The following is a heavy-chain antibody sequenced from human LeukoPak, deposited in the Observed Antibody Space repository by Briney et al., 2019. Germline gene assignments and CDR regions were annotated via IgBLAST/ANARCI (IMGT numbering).Heavy chain of an antibody. CDR2: INPNSGGT. D-gene: IGHD6-6*01. CDR3: ARRLYGSSCRPYFDY. J-gene: IGHJ4*02. CDR1: GYTFTGYY. V-gene: IGHV1-2*02. Sequence: GASVKVSCKASGYTFTGYYMHWVRQAPGQGLEWMGWINPNSGGTNYAQKFQGRVTMTRDTSISTAYMELSRLRSDDTAVYYCARRLYGSSCRPYFDYWGQGTLVTVSS.